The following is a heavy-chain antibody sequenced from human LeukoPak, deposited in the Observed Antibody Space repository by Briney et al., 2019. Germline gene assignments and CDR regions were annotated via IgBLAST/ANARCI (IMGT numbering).Heavy chain of an antibody. V-gene: IGHV4-38-2*02. CDR2: IYHSGST. D-gene: IGHD3-10*01. CDR1: GYSISSGYY. CDR3: ARVVVHYYYGSSRFDY. J-gene: IGHJ4*02. Sequence: PSETLSLTCTVSGYSISSGYYWGWIRQPPGKGLEWIGSIYHSGSTYYNPSLKSRVTISVDTSKNQFSLKLSSVTAADTAVYYCARVVVHYYYGSSRFDYWGQGTLVTVSS.